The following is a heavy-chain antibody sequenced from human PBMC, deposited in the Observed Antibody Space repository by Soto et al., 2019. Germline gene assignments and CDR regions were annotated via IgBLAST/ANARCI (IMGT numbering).Heavy chain of an antibody. D-gene: IGHD3-10*01. CDR1: GGSITSSSYY. CDR3: ARHVYYGSGRISSYSYFPY. Sequence: SETLCVTCTVSGGSITSSSYYWGWIRQPPGKGLEWIGSMYYSGSTYYNPSFKSRVPISVDTYKTQFSLKLSSVTAADTAVYYCARHVYYGSGRISSYSYFPYWGHGTLVTVS. V-gene: IGHV4-39*01. J-gene: IGHJ4*01. CDR2: MYYSGST.